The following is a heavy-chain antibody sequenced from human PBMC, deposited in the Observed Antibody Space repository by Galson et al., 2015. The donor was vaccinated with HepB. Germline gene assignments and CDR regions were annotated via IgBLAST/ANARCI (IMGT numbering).Heavy chain of an antibody. CDR1: GGSISSSSYY. V-gene: IGHV4-39*01. D-gene: IGHD6-19*01. CDR3: ASPIAVAGTSDWNHDAFDI. J-gene: IGHJ3*02. Sequence: SETLSLTCTVSGGSISSSSYYWGWIRQPPGKGLEWIGSIYYSGSTYYNPSLKSRVTISVDASKNQFSLKLSSVTAADTAVYYCASPIAVAGTSDWNHDAFDIWSQGTMVTVSS. CDR2: IYYSGST.